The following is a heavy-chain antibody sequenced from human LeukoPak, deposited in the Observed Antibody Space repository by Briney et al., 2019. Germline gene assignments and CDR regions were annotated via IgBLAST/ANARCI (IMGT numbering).Heavy chain of an antibody. V-gene: IGHV1-18*01. CDR2: ISAYNGNT. J-gene: IGHJ6*02. Sequence: ASVKVSCKASGYTFTSHGISWVRQAPGQGLEWMGWISAYNGNTNYAQKLQGRVTMTTDTSTSTAYMELRSLRSDDTAVYYCARVGRKQWLAYYYYYGMDVWGQGTTVTVSS. CDR3: ARVGRKQWLAYYYYYGMDV. D-gene: IGHD6-19*01. CDR1: GYTFTSHG.